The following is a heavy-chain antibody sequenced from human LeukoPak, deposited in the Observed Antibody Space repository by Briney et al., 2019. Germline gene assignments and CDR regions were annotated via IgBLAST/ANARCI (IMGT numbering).Heavy chain of an antibody. CDR2: ISSSSTYI. CDR1: GFTVSSNY. J-gene: IGHJ4*02. Sequence: GGSLRLSCAASGFTVSSNYMSWVRQAPGKGLEWVSSISSSSTYISYADSVKGRFTISRDNAKNSLYLQMNSLRAEDTAVYYCVRGRETFDYWGQGTLVTVSS. V-gene: IGHV3-21*01. CDR3: VRGRETFDY. D-gene: IGHD5-24*01.